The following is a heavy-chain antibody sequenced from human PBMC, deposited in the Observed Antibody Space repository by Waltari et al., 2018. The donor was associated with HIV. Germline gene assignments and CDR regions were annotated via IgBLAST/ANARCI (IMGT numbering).Heavy chain of an antibody. Sequence: QVHLEQWGTGLLRPSETLSLTCAVYGGSFSGYYWSWIRQSPGRGLEWIGEVNHVGRTNYSPSLKGRVTVSVDTSKNQFSLTMRSVTAVDTAVYYCARDSAPGLAVDDDDGEFLYYGLDVWGQGTTVTVSS. CDR1: GGSFSGYY. J-gene: IGHJ6*01. CDR3: ARDSAPGLAVDDDDGEFLYYGLDV. D-gene: IGHD6-19*01. CDR2: VNHVGRT. V-gene: IGHV4-34*01.